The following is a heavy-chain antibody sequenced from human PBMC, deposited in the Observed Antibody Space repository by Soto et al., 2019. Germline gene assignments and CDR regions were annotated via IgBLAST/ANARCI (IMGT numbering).Heavy chain of an antibody. CDR3: AXTGGSSSGYYYYYGMDV. V-gene: IGHV1-69*13. D-gene: IGHD6-13*01. Sequence: SVKVSCKASGGTFSSYAISWVRQAPGQGLEWMGGIIPIFGTANYAQKFQGRVTITADESTSTAYMELSSLRSEDTAVYYCAXTGGSSSGYYYYYGMDVWGQGTTVTVSS. J-gene: IGHJ6*02. CDR2: IIPIFGTA. CDR1: GGTFSSYA.